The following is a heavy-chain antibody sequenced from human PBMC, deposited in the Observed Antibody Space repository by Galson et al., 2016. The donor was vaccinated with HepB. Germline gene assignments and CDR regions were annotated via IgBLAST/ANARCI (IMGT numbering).Heavy chain of an antibody. CDR1: GASMSRNY. CDR2: IHHSGAT. J-gene: IGHJ4*02. D-gene: IGHD3-10*01. CDR3: AREVNDYGSEFLDY. V-gene: IGHV4-59*12. Sequence: SETLSLTCTVSGASMSRNYWSWIRQPPGKEPEWLGYIHHSGATSYNPSHTSRVTISIDTSKNQFSLKVTSMTAADTAIYYCAREVNDYGSEFLDYWGQGTLVTVSS.